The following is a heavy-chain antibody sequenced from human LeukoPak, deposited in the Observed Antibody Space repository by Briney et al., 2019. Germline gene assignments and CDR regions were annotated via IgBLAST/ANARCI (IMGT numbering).Heavy chain of an antibody. J-gene: IGHJ4*02. V-gene: IGHV1-69*05. CDR1: GGTFSSYA. CDR3: ARVGYCGGDCSIYDY. CDR2: IIPIFGTA. D-gene: IGHD2-21*02. Sequence: SVKVSCKAPGGTFSSYAISWVRQAPGQGLEWMGRIIPIFGTANYAQKFQGRVTITTDESTSTAYMELSSLRSEDTAVYYCARVGYCGGDCSIYDYWGQGTLVTVSS.